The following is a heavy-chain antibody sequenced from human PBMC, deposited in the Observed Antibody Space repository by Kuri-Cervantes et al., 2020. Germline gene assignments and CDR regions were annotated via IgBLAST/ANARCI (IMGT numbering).Heavy chain of an antibody. Sequence: ESLKISCTVSGGSISSYYWTWIRQPPGEGLQWIGFISHSGSTYYNPSLKSRVTISVDTSKNQFSLKLSSVTAADTAVYYCARGPGSYDSSGYYLFDYWGQGTLVTVSS. CDR3: ARGPGSYDSSGYYLFDY. J-gene: IGHJ4*02. CDR2: ISHSGST. D-gene: IGHD3-22*01. CDR1: GGSISSYY. V-gene: IGHV4-59*12.